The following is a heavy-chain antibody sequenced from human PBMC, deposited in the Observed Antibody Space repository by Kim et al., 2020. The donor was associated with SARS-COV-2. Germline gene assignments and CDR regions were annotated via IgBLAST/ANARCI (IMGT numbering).Heavy chain of an antibody. D-gene: IGHD5-18*01. J-gene: IGHJ4*02. V-gene: IGHV1-3*01. CDR1: GYTFKSYS. Sequence: SVKVSCKAYGYTFKSYSIHWLRQAPGQRPEWMGWVNAANDETQYSQKFQGRVTITRDTSANTAYMELRRLTTKDTAIFYLARDMDPTAYDYWGQGTLVT. CDR2: VNAANDET. CDR3: ARDMDPTAYDY.